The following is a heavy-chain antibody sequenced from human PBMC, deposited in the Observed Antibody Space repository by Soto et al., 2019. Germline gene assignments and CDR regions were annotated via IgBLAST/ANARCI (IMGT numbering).Heavy chain of an antibody. CDR2: MNNDGSSI. J-gene: IGHJ4*02. D-gene: IGHD1-7*01. Sequence: EVPLVESGGGLVQPGGSLRLSCAASKFTFSNSWMHCVRQAPGKGLVWVSRMNNDGSSISYADSVKGRFTISRDNAKNTLYLQMNSLRVEDTAVYYCARAGGTAALDYWGQGTLVTVSS. V-gene: IGHV3-74*01. CDR1: KFTFSNSW. CDR3: ARAGGTAALDY.